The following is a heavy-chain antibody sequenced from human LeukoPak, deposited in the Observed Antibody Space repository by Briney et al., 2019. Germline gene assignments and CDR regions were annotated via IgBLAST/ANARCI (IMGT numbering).Heavy chain of an antibody. J-gene: IGHJ4*02. Sequence: PSETLSLTCAVSHYSISSPYFWGWIRQPPGKGLEWIGSIYHTGRTNYNPSINSRVTMSLDTSKNQFSLNQNSVTAADTTVYHCARVYSGSTWYYFDYWGQGILVTVSS. D-gene: IGHD5-12*01. CDR3: ARVYSGSTWYYFDY. V-gene: IGHV4-38-2*01. CDR1: HYSISSPYF. CDR2: IYHTGRT.